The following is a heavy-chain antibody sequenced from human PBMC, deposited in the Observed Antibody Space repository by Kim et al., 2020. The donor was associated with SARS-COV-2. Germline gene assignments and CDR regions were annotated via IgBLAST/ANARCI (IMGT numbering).Heavy chain of an antibody. CDR2: DT. Sequence: DTRYSPSFQGQVTISADKSISTAYLQWSSLKASDTAMYYCAGSSSYWFDYWGQGTLVTVSS. CDR3: AGSSSYWFDY. D-gene: IGHD2-15*01. V-gene: IGHV5-51*01. J-gene: IGHJ4*02.